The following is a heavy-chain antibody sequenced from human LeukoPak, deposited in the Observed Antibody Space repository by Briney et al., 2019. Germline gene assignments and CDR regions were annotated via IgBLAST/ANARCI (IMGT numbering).Heavy chain of an antibody. J-gene: IGHJ4*02. CDR2: IKQDGSEK. CDR1: GFTFSSYW. Sequence: GESLRLSCAASGFTFSSYWMSWVRQAPGKGLEWVANIKQDGSEKYYVDSVKGRFTISRDNAKNSLYLQMNSLRAEDTAVYYCARDGVVPAAISHYWGQGTLVTVSS. V-gene: IGHV3-7*01. CDR3: ARDGVVPAAISHY. D-gene: IGHD2-2*02.